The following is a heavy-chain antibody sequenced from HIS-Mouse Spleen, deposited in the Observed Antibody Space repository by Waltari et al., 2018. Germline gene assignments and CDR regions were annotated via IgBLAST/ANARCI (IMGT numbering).Heavy chain of an antibody. J-gene: IGHJ4*02. CDR3: AKGGIVVVTVFDY. CDR1: GFTLSSYS. Sequence: EVQLLESGGGLVQPGGSLRLSCAPSGFTLSSYSMSWVRQAPGKGLEWASAISGSGGSTYYADSVKGRFTISRDNSKNTLYLQMNSLRAEDTAVYYCAKGGIVVVTVFDYWGQGTLVTVSS. V-gene: IGHV3-23*01. CDR2: ISGSGGST. D-gene: IGHD3-22*01.